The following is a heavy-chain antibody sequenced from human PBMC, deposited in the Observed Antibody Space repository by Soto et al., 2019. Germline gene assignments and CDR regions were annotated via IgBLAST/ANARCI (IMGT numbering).Heavy chain of an antibody. CDR2: IFPLTDIP. V-gene: IGHV1-69*02. CDR3: ARGPLVVLNYFES. CDR1: GGTFRNYP. Sequence: QVQLVQSGTEVKKPGSSVKVSCKASGGTFRNYPINWVRQAPGQGLEWMGSIFPLTDIPDYAQNFQARLTISADKSTSTAYMELSSVTSDDKAMYFCARGPLVVLNYFESWGQGTLVTVSS. J-gene: IGHJ4*02.